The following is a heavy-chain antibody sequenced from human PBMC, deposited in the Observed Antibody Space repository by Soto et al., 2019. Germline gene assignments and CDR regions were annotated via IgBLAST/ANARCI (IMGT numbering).Heavy chain of an antibody. CDR2: ISAYSGNT. J-gene: IGHJ6*02. CDR3: ARDLRAVVTPVDYYYYGMDV. CDR1: GYTFTSYG. D-gene: IGHD2-21*02. V-gene: IGHV1-18*01. Sequence: ASVKVSCKASGYTFTSYGISWVRQAPGQGLEWMGWISAYSGNTNYAQKLQGRVTMTTDTSTSTAYMELRSLRSDDTAVYYCARDLRAVVTPVDYYYYGMDVWGQGTTVNVSS.